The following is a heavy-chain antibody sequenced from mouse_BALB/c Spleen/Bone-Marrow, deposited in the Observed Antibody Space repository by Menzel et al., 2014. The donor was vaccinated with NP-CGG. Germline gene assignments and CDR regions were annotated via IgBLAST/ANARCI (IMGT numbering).Heavy chain of an antibody. V-gene: IGHV1S130*01. CDR1: GYTFTNSW. Sequence: VQLQQSGSVLVRPGASVKLSCKASGYTFTNSWMHWAKQRPGQGLEWIGEIHPNSGNSNYNEKFKGKATLTVDTSSNTAYVDPSNLTFEDSAVNYCAKHHRYAGYFGYWGQGTTLTVSS. D-gene: IGHD2-14*01. CDR3: AKHHRYAGYFGY. CDR2: IHPNSGNS. J-gene: IGHJ2*01.